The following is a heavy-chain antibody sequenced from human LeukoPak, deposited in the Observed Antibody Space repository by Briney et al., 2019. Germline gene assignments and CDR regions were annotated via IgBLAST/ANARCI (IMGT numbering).Heavy chain of an antibody. V-gene: IGHV5-51*01. CDR2: IYPGDSDT. J-gene: IGHJ4*02. CDR3: ARGLGYCSSTSCNLFDY. Sequence: GESLKISCKGSGYSFTSYWIGWVRQMPGKGLEWMGIIYPGDSDTRYSPSFQGQVTISADKSISTAYLQWSNLKASDTAMYYCARGLGYCSSTSCNLFDYWGQGTLVTVSS. CDR1: GYSFTSYW. D-gene: IGHD2-2*01.